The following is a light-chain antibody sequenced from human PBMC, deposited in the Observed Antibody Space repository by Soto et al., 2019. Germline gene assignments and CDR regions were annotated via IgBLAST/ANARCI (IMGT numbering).Light chain of an antibody. CDR2: APS. Sequence: DIQMTQSPSSLSASVGDRVSITCRASQGTYNYLAWYEQKPGKAPKLLIYAPSTLQSEVPSRFSGSGSGPDFTLTISSLQPEDGATYYCQKYNSLPWTFGQGNKVELK. V-gene: IGKV1-27*01. CDR3: QKYNSLPWT. CDR1: QGTYNY. J-gene: IGKJ1*01.